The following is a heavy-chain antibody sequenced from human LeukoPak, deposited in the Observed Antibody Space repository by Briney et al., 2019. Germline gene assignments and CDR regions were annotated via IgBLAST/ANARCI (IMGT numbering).Heavy chain of an antibody. CDR3: ARDPGGYYYDSSGTT. J-gene: IGHJ5*02. V-gene: IGHV3-21*01. D-gene: IGHD3-22*01. Sequence: GGSLRLSCAASGFTFSSYSMNWVRQAPGKGLEWVSSISSSSSCIYCADSVKGRFTISRDNAKNSLYLQMNSLRAEDTAVYYCARDPGGYYYDSSGTTWGQGTLVTVSS. CDR1: GFTFSSYS. CDR2: ISSSSSCI.